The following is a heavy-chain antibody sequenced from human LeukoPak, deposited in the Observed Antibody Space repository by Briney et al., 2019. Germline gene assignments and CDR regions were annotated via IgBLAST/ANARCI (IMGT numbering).Heavy chain of an antibody. CDR1: GFTFSSYS. J-gene: IGHJ4*02. CDR3: ARDAAITN. Sequence: GSLRLSCAASGFTFSSYSMNWVRQAPGKGLEWVSSISSSYIYYADSVKGRFTISRDNAKNSLYLQMNSLRAEDTAVYYCARDAAITNWGQGTLVTVSS. V-gene: IGHV3-21*01. D-gene: IGHD1-1*01. CDR2: ISSSYI.